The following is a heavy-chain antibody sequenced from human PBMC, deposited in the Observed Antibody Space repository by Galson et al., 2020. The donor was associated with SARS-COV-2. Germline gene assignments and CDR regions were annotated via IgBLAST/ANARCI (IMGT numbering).Heavy chain of an antibody. CDR1: GTSISSGSYS. Sequence: SETLSLTCAVSGTSISSGSYSWNRIRPPPGKGREWSRYNSQSGDTYYNPSLKSRVTISGDRSKNQFSLRLSSVTAADTAVYYCARLHYGEYAPEAFDIWGPGTRVTVAS. V-gene: IGHV4-30-2*01. J-gene: IGHJ3*02. CDR3: ARLHYGEYAPEAFDI. D-gene: IGHD4-17*01. CDR2: NSQSGDT.